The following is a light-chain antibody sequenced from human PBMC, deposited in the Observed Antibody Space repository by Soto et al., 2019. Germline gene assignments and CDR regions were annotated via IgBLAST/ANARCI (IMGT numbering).Light chain of an antibody. J-gene: IGKJ2*01. CDR2: AAS. V-gene: IGKV3-15*01. Sequence: EIVMTQSPATLSVSPGERVTLSCRASQSVSSNLAWYQQKPGQAPRLLIYAASTRATGIPARFSGSGSGTEFTLTISSLQSEDFAVHYCQQYNQWPYTFGQGTNLEIK. CDR3: QQYNQWPYT. CDR1: QSVSSN.